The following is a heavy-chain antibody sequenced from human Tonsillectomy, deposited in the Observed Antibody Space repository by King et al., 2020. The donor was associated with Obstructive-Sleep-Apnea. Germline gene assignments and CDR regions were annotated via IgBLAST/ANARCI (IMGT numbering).Heavy chain of an antibody. CDR2: MYYSGNT. J-gene: IGHJ4*02. CDR3: ARHRGVEDYGGYGDYFDY. CDR1: GGSINNYY. Sequence: HVQLQESGPGLVKPSETLSLTCSVSGGSINNYYWSWIRQPPGKGLEWIGYMYYSGNTNFNPSLKSRVTISAATSKIQFSLGLSSGTAADTAVYYCARHRGVEDYGGYGDYFDYWGQGTLVTVSS. D-gene: IGHD5-12*01. V-gene: IGHV4-59*08.